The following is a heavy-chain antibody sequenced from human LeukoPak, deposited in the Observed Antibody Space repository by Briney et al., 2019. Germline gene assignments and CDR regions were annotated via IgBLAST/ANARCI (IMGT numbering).Heavy chain of an antibody. D-gene: IGHD3-10*01. Sequence: SVKVSCKASGGTFSNYAFSWVRQAPGQGLEWMGGIRPIFGTSNYAQKYQGRVTITADESTTTAYMELRSLRSDDTAVYYCARDPQYYYGSGRNPNAFDIWGQGTMVTVSS. J-gene: IGHJ3*02. CDR1: GGTFSNYA. CDR3: ARDPQYYYGSGRNPNAFDI. V-gene: IGHV1-69*13. CDR2: IRPIFGTS.